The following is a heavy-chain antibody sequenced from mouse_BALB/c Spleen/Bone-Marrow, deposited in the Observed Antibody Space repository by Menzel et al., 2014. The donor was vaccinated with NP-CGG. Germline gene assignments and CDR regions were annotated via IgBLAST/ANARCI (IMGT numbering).Heavy chain of an antibody. CDR3: ARGNPFDF. J-gene: IGHJ2*01. CDR1: GYTFSNYW. Sequence: QVQLQQPGGELMKPGASVKISCKATGYTFSNYWIQWVKQRPGRGPEWIGEILPGSDNTNYNEKFKGKATFTADTSSNTAYMQLSSLTSEDAAVYYCARGNPFDFWGQGTTLTVSS. CDR2: ILPGSDNT. V-gene: IGHV1-9*01.